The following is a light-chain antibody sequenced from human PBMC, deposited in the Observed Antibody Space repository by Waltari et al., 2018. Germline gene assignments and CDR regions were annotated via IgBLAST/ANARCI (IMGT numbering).Light chain of an antibody. Sequence: DIQMTQSPSSLSASVGARVPITCRASQSISSYLNWYQQKPGKAPKLLIYAASSLQSGVPSRFSGSGSGTDFTLTISSLQPEDFATYYCQQSYSTPPETFGQGTKVEIK. CDR3: QQSYSTPPET. CDR1: QSISSY. CDR2: AAS. J-gene: IGKJ1*01. V-gene: IGKV1-39*01.